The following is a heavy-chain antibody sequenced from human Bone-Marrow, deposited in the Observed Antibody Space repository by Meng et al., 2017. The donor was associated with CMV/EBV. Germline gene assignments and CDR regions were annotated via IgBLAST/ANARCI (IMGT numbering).Heavy chain of an antibody. CDR3: ARVSPLCSGGSCHSQWFDP. Sequence: SETLSLTCTASGGSISSYYWSWIRQPPGKGLEWIGYIYYSGSTNYNPSLKSRVTISVDTSKNQFSLKLSSVTAADTAVYYCARVSPLCSGGSCHSQWFDPWGQGTLVTVSS. V-gene: IGHV4-59*01. D-gene: IGHD2-15*01. CDR2: IYYSGST. CDR1: GGSISSYY. J-gene: IGHJ5*02.